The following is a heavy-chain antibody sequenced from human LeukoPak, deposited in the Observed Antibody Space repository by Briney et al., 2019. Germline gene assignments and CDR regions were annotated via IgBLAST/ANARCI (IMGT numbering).Heavy chain of an antibody. Sequence: GVSLRLSCAASGFTFSNYAMSWVRQAPGKGLEWVSVISDRGGSTYHADSVKGRFTISRDNSKNTLYLQMNSLRAEDTAVYYCAKDTYYYGSGSYSDYWGQGALVAVSS. CDR3: AKDTYYYGSGSYSDY. CDR2: ISDRGGST. V-gene: IGHV3-23*01. D-gene: IGHD3-10*01. J-gene: IGHJ4*02. CDR1: GFTFSNYA.